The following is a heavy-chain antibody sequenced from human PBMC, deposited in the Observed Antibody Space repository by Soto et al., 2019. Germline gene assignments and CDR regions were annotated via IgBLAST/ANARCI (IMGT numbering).Heavy chain of an antibody. CDR2: IYYSGST. V-gene: IGHV4-59*01. CDR3: ARAYGDYVLDY. J-gene: IGHJ4*02. Sequence: PSETLSLTCTVSGGSISSYYWSWIRQPPGKGLEWIGYIYYSGSTNYNPSLKSRVTISVDTSKNQFSLKLSSVTAADTAVYYCARAYGDYVLDYWGQGTLVTVSS. CDR1: GGSISSYY. D-gene: IGHD4-17*01.